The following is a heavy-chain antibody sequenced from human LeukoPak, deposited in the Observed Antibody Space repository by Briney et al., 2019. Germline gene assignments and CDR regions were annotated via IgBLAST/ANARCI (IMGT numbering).Heavy chain of an antibody. Sequence: GGSLRLSCVASGFSFNNYRMTWVRQAPGKGLEWVANIKQDGSEKQYVDSVKGRLAISRDNAKKSLYLRINTLRAEDTAVYYCVRGPHIAATSYWGQGTLVTVSS. D-gene: IGHD6-25*01. CDR1: GFSFNNYR. CDR3: VRGPHIAATSY. V-gene: IGHV3-7*03. J-gene: IGHJ4*02. CDR2: IKQDGSEK.